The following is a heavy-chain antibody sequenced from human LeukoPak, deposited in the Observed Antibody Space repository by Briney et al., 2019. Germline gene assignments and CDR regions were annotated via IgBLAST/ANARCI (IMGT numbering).Heavy chain of an antibody. CDR2: INPNSGGT. CDR3: ARATMVRELTGWFDP. Sequence: GASVKVSCKASGYTFTSHGISWVRQAPGQGLEWMGWINPNSGGTSYAQKFQGRVTMTRDTSISTAYMELSRLRSDDTAVYYCARATMVRELTGWFDPWGQGTLVTVPS. V-gene: IGHV1-2*02. CDR1: GYTFTSHG. J-gene: IGHJ5*02. D-gene: IGHD3-10*01.